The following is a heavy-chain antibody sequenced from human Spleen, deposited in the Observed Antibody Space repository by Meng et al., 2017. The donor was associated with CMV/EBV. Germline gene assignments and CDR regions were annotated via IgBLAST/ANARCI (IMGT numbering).Heavy chain of an antibody. Sequence: QVQLVQSGDEVKKPGSSVKVSCKASGYTFTGYYMHWVRQAPGQGLEWMGWINPNSGGTNYAQKFQGRVTMTRDTSTSTAYMELRSLRSDDTAVYYCARVLYYYDRGYFDYWGQGTLVTVSS. V-gene: IGHV1-2*02. J-gene: IGHJ4*02. CDR3: ARVLYYYDRGYFDY. D-gene: IGHD3-22*01. CDR1: GYTFTGYY. CDR2: INPNSGGT.